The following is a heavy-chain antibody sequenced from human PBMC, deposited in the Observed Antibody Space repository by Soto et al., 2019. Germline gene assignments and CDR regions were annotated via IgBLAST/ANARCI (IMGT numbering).Heavy chain of an antibody. D-gene: IGHD3-3*01. J-gene: IGHJ4*02. CDR1: GYSFTSYG. CDR3: ARDTICAVGNLDX. V-gene: IGHV1-18*04. Sequence: ASLKVSCNASGYSFTSYGISWVRQAPGQGLEWTGWISAYNGNTKYTHKLQGSVTMTTDTSTSTAYMELRSLRSDDTAVYYCARDTICAVGNLDXWGQGTPVTLSX. CDR2: ISAYNGNT.